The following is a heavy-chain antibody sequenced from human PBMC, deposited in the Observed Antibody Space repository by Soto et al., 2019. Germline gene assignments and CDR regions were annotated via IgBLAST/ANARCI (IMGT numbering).Heavy chain of an antibody. D-gene: IGHD4-17*01. CDR2: IWYDGSNK. Sequence: QVQLVESGGGVVQPGRSLRLSCAASGFTFSSYGMHWVRQAPGKGLEWVAVIWYDGSNKYYADSVKGRFTISRDNSKNTLYLQMNSLRAEDTSVYYCARYGGHSRSYFDYWGQGTLVTVSS. J-gene: IGHJ4*02. CDR3: ARYGGHSRSYFDY. V-gene: IGHV3-33*01. CDR1: GFTFSSYG.